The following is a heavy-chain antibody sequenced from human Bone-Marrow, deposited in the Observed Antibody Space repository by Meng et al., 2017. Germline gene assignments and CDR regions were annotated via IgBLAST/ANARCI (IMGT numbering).Heavy chain of an antibody. D-gene: IGHD2-15*01. V-gene: IGHV1-18*01. CDR3: ARDPDCSGGSCYVEGNWFDP. Sequence: VRLVRAGAEVKRPGASVKVSCKASGYTFTSYGISWVRQAPGQGLEWMGWISAYNGNTNYAQKLQGRVTMTTDTSTSTAYMELRSLRSDDTAVYYCARDPDCSGGSCYVEGNWFDPWGQGTLVTVSS. J-gene: IGHJ5*02. CDR2: ISAYNGNT. CDR1: GYTFTSYG.